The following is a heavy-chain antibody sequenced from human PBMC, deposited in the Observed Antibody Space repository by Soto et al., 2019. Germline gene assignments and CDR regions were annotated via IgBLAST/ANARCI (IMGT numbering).Heavy chain of an antibody. V-gene: IGHV4-4*02. CDR2: IYRTGST. CDR3: AGAREYSSSFGAFVI. CDR1: GGSFTSNNW. J-gene: IGHJ3*02. D-gene: IGHD6-6*01. Sequence: SETLSLTCAVSGGSFTSNNWWTWVRQPPGQGLEWIGEIYRTGSTYYNPSLKSRVTLSVDTSKNQFSLKLSSVTAADTAVYYCAGAREYSSSFGAFVIWGQGTMVTVSS.